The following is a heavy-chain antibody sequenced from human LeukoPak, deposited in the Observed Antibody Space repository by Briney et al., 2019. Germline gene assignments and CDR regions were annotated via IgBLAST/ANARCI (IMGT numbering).Heavy chain of an antibody. CDR3: AKDFFLEVSSYYYYMDV. J-gene: IGHJ6*03. CDR2: IRYDGSNK. D-gene: IGHD3-3*01. Sequence: GGSLRLSCAASGFTFSSYGMHWVRQAPGKGLEWVAFIRYDGSNKYYADSVKGRFTISRDNSKNTLYLQMNSLRAEDTAVYYCAKDFFLEVSSYYYYMDVGGRGTTVTISS. CDR1: GFTFSSYG. V-gene: IGHV3-30*02.